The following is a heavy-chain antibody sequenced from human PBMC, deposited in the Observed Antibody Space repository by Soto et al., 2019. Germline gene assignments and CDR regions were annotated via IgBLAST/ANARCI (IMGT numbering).Heavy chain of an antibody. J-gene: IGHJ4*02. Sequence: QVQLVESGGGVVQPGRSLRLSCAASGFTFSSYGMHWVRQAPGKGLEWVAVISYDGSNKYYADSVKGRFTISRDNSKNTLYLQMNSLRAEDTAVYYCAKDQGRDGYFDFDYWGQGTLVTVSS. CDR1: GFTFSSYG. D-gene: IGHD5-12*01. CDR2: ISYDGSNK. CDR3: AKDQGRDGYFDFDY. V-gene: IGHV3-30*18.